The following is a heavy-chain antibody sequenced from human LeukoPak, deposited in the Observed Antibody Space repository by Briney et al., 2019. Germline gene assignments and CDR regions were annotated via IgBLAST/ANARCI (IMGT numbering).Heavy chain of an antibody. CDR3: SRGLGWIHS. Sequence: GGSLRLSCAASGFTFSSYWMSWVRQAPGKGLEWVSSISSSSSYIHYADSVKGRFTISRDNAKNSLYLQMNSLRAGDTAVYYCSRGLGWIHSWGQGTLVTVSS. CDR2: ISSSSSYI. V-gene: IGHV3-21*01. J-gene: IGHJ5*02. CDR1: GFTFSSYW. D-gene: IGHD5-18*01.